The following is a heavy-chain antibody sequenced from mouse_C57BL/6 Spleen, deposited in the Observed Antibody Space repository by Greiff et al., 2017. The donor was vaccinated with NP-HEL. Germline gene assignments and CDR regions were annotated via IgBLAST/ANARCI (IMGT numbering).Heavy chain of an antibody. CDR3: ARHSDYDYDWYFDV. V-gene: IGHV5-6*01. Sequence: DVQLVESGGDLVKPGGSLKLSCAASGFTFSSYGMSWVRQTPDKRLEWVATISSGGSYTYYPDSVKGRFTISRDNAKNTLYLQMSSLKSEDTAMYYCARHSDYDYDWYFDVWGTGTTVTVSS. CDR1: GFTFSSYG. D-gene: IGHD2-4*01. CDR2: ISSGGSYT. J-gene: IGHJ1*03.